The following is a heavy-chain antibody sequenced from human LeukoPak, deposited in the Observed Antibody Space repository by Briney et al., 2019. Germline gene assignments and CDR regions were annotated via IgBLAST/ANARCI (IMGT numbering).Heavy chain of an antibody. J-gene: IGHJ4*02. D-gene: IGHD6-19*01. CDR3: ARVGSSGWYRGESRYYFDY. CDR1: GGSISSGSYY. Sequence: SQTLSLTCTVSGGSISSGSYYWSWIRQPAGRGLEWIGRIYTSGSTNHNPSLKSRVTISVDTSKNQFSLKLSSVTAADTAVYYRARVGSSGWYRGESRYYFDYWGQGTLVTVSS. V-gene: IGHV4-61*02. CDR2: IYTSGST.